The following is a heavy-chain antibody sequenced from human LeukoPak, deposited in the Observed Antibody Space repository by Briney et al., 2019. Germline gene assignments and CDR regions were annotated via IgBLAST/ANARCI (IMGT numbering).Heavy chain of an antibody. CDR3: ARERDSSSSSGY. CDR1: GYTFTRYY. V-gene: IGHV1-46*01. D-gene: IGHD6-13*01. CDR2: INPSGGNA. Sequence: ASVKVSCKASGYTFTRYYMQWVRQAPGQGLEWMGIINPSGGNANYAQKFQGRVTLTRDTSTSTVYMELSSLRSEDTAIYYCARERDSSSSSGYWGQGTLVTVSS. J-gene: IGHJ4*02.